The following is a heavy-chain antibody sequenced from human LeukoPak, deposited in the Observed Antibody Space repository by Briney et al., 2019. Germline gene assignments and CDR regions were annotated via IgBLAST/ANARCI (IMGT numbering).Heavy chain of an antibody. CDR3: ARSRFGELNYYYYYGMDV. J-gene: IGHJ6*02. CDR1: GFMFNSFT. V-gene: IGHV3-7*04. CDR2: IKQDGSEK. D-gene: IGHD3-10*01. Sequence: PGGSLRLSCAASGFMFNSFTMNWVRQAPGKGLEWVANIKQDGSEKYYVDSVKGRFTISRDNAKNSLYLQMNSLRAEDMAVYYCARSRFGELNYYYYYGMDVWGQGTTVTVSS.